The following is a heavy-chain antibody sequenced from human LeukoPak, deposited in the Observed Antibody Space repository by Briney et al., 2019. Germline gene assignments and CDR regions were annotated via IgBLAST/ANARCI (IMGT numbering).Heavy chain of an antibody. CDR3: STRLGYCSSTSCPNAFDI. Sequence: GGSLRLSCAASGFTFNNAWMSWVRQAPGKGLEWVGRIKSKTDGGTTDYAAPVKGRFTISRDDSKNTLYLQMNSLKTEDTAVYYCSTRLGYCSSTSCPNAFDIWGQGTMVIVSS. D-gene: IGHD2-2*01. CDR2: IKSKTDGGTT. J-gene: IGHJ3*02. V-gene: IGHV3-15*01. CDR1: GFTFNNAW.